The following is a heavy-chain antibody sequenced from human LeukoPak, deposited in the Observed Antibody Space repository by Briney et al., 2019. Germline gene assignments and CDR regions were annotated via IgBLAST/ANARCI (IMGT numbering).Heavy chain of an antibody. J-gene: IGHJ6*03. D-gene: IGHD1-7*01. CDR2: IIPIFGTA. V-gene: IGHV1-69*01. Sequence: SVKVSCKASGGTFSSYAISWVRQAPGQGLEWMGGIIPIFGTANYAQKFQGRVTITADESTSTAYMELSSLRSEDTAVYYCAREPRGRITGTTGPYYYMDVWGKGTTVTVSS. CDR1: GGTFSSYA. CDR3: AREPRGRITGTTGPYYYMDV.